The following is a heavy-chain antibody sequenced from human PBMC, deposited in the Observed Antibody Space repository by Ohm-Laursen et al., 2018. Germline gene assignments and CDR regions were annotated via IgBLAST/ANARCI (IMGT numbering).Heavy chain of an antibody. V-gene: IGHV1-8*01. CDR1: GYTFTSYD. D-gene: IGHD6-19*01. J-gene: IGHJ4*02. Sequence: GASVKVSCKASGYTFTSYDINWVRQATGQGLEWMGWMRPNSGNTAYAQKFQGRVTMTRNTSISTAYMELSSLRSEDTALYYCAVVTVAGSIDYWGQGTLVTVSS. CDR3: AVVTVAGSIDY. CDR2: MRPNSGNT.